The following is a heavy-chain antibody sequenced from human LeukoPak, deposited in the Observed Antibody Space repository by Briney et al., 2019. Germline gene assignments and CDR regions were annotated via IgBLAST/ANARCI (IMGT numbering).Heavy chain of an antibody. Sequence: SETLSLTCTVSGDSMSSDYWSWIRQPAGKGLEWIGRIYSGGNTNYTPSRTSRVTMSVDKSKNQFSLRLSSVTAADTAVYYCARGPYGSISYAIDYWGQGTLVTVSS. CDR3: ARGPYGSISYAIDY. CDR1: GDSMSSDY. D-gene: IGHD6-13*01. CDR2: IYSGGNT. V-gene: IGHV4-4*07. J-gene: IGHJ4*02.